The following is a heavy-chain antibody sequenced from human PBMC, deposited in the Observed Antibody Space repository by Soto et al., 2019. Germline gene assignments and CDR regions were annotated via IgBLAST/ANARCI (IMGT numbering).Heavy chain of an antibody. Sequence: QVQLVESGGGVVQPGRSLRLSCAASGFTFSSYGMHWVRQAPGKGLEWVAVISSNGGLSFYADSVKGRFTISRDNSKSTLYLQMNSLRTDDTAVYYCTREVVTTKWYFDNWGQGIMVTVAS. D-gene: IGHD2-8*01. V-gene: IGHV3-30*19. CDR1: GFTFSSYG. CDR3: TREVVTTKWYFDN. CDR2: ISSNGGLS. J-gene: IGHJ4*02.